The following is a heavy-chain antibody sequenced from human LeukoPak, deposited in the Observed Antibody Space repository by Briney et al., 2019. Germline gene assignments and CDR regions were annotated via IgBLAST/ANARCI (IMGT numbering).Heavy chain of an antibody. CDR2: INLDGRST. D-gene: IGHD7-27*01. J-gene: IGHJ4*02. CDR3: ARDLTGDLDY. Sequence: GGSLRLSCAASGFTFSRYWMHWVRQSPGKGLVWASRINLDGRSTSYADSVKGRFTISRDNAKNTLYLQMNSLRAEDTAVYYCARDLTGDLDYWGQGTLVTVSS. V-gene: IGHV3-74*01. CDR1: GFTFSRYW.